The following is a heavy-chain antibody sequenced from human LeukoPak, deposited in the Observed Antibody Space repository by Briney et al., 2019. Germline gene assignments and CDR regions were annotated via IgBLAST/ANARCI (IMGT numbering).Heavy chain of an antibody. D-gene: IGHD3-22*01. J-gene: IGHJ4*02. CDR2: INHSGST. V-gene: IGHV4-34*01. CDR3: ARGNYYYDSSGYYHAQNSYYFDY. Sequence: SETLSLTCAVYGGSFSGYYWSWIRQPPGKGLGWIGEINHSGSTNYNPSLKSRVTISVDTSKNQFSLKLSSVTAADTAVYYCARGNYYYDSSGYYHAQNSYYFDYWGQGTLVTVSS. CDR1: GGSFSGYY.